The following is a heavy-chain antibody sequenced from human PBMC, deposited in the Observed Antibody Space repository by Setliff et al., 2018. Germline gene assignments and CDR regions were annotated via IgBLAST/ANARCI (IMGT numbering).Heavy chain of an antibody. CDR2: INHSGST. CDR1: GGSFSTYY. CDR3: ASGKRDGYNVDY. Sequence: SETLSLTCAVYGGSFSTYYWIWIRQPPGKGLEWIGEINHSGSTNYNPSLKSRVTISVDRSKNQFSLKLSSVTAADTAVYYCASGKRDGYNVDYWGQGTLVTVSS. D-gene: IGHD5-12*01. V-gene: IGHV4-34*01. J-gene: IGHJ4*02.